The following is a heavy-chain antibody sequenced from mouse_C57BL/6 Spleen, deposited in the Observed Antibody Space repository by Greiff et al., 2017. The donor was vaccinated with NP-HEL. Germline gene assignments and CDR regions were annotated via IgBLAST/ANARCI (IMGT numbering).Heavy chain of an antibody. V-gene: IGHV1-64*01. CDR2: IHPNSGST. Sequence: QVQLQQSGAELVKPGASVKLSCKASGYTFTSYWMHWVKQRPGQGLEWIGMIHPNSGSTNYNEKFKSKATLTVDKSSSTAYMQLSSLTSEDSAVYYCARNWDGPGWFAYWGQGTLVTVSA. D-gene: IGHD4-1*01. J-gene: IGHJ3*01. CDR3: ARNWDGPGWFAY. CDR1: GYTFTSYW.